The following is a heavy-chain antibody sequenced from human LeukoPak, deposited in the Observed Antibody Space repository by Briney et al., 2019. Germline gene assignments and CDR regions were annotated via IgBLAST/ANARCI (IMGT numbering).Heavy chain of an antibody. CDR3: ARRSYCYSTSCYGYWFDS. Sequence: VASVKVSCKASGYTFTGYYMHWVRQAPGQGLEWMGWINPNSGGTNYAQKFQGWVTMTRDTSISTAYMELSRLRSDDTAVYYCARRSYCYSTSCYGYWFDSWGQGTLVTVSS. J-gene: IGHJ5*01. V-gene: IGHV1-2*04. D-gene: IGHD2-2*01. CDR2: INPNSGGT. CDR1: GYTFTGYY.